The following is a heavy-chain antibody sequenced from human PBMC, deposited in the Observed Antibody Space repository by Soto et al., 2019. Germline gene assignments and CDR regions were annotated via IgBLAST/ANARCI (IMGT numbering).Heavy chain of an antibody. Sequence: QVQLVQSGTEVKKPEASVKVSCKASGYRFTHYVIHWVRQAPGQRLEWMGWIGAGDGKTYYSQNFQGRVTITKDTSASTAYMELSSLISEDTAVYYCVRDYASDSGVHLDFWGQGTLVTVSS. CDR3: VRDYASDSGVHLDF. J-gene: IGHJ4*02. CDR1: GYRFTHYV. CDR2: IGAGDGKT. D-gene: IGHD3-22*01. V-gene: IGHV1-3*01.